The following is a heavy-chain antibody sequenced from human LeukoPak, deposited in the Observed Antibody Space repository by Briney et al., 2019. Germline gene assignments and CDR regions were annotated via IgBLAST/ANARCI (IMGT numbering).Heavy chain of an antibody. CDR3: ARDYRVQLWYEFDP. D-gene: IGHD5-18*01. CDR2: IYYSGST. Sequence: PSETLSLTCTVSGGSISSGGYYWSWIRQHPGKGLEWIGYIYYSGSTYYNPSLKSRVTISVDTSKNQFSLKLSSVTAADTAVYYCARDYRVQLWYEFDPWGQGTLVTVSS. CDR1: GGSISSGGYY. J-gene: IGHJ5*02. V-gene: IGHV4-31*03.